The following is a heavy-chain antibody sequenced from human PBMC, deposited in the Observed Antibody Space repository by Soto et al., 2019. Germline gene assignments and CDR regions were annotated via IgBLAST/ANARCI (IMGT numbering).Heavy chain of an antibody. J-gene: IGHJ6*02. CDR1: GFTVSDNY. Sequence: PGGSLRLSCAASGFTVSDNYMSWVRQAPGKGLEWVSVIYRSGSTHYADSVKGRFTISRDNSKNTLYLQMNTLRAEDTAVYFCARALESYGLVMDVWGQGTTVTVSS. V-gene: IGHV3-53*01. CDR3: ARALESYGLVMDV. CDR2: IYRSGST. D-gene: IGHD3-16*01.